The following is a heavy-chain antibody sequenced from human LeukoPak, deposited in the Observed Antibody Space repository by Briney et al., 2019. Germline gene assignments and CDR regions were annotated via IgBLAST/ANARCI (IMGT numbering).Heavy chain of an antibody. V-gene: IGHV3-23*01. D-gene: IGHD4-23*01. CDR2: LSGNGGST. CDR3: AKDDFYGGNIGY. J-gene: IGHJ4*02. CDR1: GFTFSSYA. Sequence: GGSLRLSCVASGFTFSSYAMSWVRQAPGKGLEWVSSLSGNGGSTHYGDSVKGRFTSSRDNSKNTLYLQMKSLRAEDTAVYYCAKDDFYGGNIGYWGQGTLVTVSS.